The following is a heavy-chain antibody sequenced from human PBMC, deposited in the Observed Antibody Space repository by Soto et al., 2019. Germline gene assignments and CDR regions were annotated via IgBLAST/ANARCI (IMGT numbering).Heavy chain of an antibody. CDR3: ARGRSCSETTCYGVGDV. Sequence: GGSLRLSCAASGLTFSRYSMNWVRQAPGKGLEWVSSISSSSSYIYYTDSVKGRFTISRDSAKNSLHLQMNSLRAEDTAVYYCARGRSCSETTCYGVGDVWRRGTTDTGSS. J-gene: IGHJ6*04. CDR1: GLTFSRYS. D-gene: IGHD2-2*01. CDR2: ISSSSSYI. V-gene: IGHV3-21*01.